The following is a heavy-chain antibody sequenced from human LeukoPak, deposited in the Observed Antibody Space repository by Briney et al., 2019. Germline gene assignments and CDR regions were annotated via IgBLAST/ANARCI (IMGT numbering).Heavy chain of an antibody. D-gene: IGHD6-13*01. CDR2: IYYSGST. CDR3: ARGSGIAAAGTRY. J-gene: IGHJ4*02. CDR1: GGSISSSSYY. Sequence: SETLSLTCTVSGGSISSSSYYWGWIRQPPGKGLEWIGSIYYSGSTYYNPSLKSRFTISVDTSKNQFSLKLSSVTAADTAVYYCARGSGIAAAGTRYWGQGTLVTVSS. V-gene: IGHV4-39*07.